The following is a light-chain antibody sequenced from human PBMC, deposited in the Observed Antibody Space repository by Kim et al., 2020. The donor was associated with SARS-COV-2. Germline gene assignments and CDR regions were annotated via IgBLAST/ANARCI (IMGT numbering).Light chain of an antibody. J-gene: IGKJ2*01. V-gene: IGKV4-1*01. CDR1: QTVLYSSNNKNY. Sequence: DIVMTQSPDSLAVSLGERATINCKSSQTVLYSSNNKNYLAWYQQKPGQSPKLLIYWASTRESGVPDRFSGSGSGTHFTLTINSLQAEDVAIYYCQQYYSSPYTFGQGTKLEIK. CDR2: WAS. CDR3: QQYYSSPYT.